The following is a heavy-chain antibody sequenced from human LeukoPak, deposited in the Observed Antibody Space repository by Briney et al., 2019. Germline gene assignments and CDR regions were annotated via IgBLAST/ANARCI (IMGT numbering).Heavy chain of an antibody. J-gene: IGHJ6*03. CDR3: ANFVGYYYYMDV. V-gene: IGHV4-39*07. CDR2: IYYSGST. Sequence: KPSETLSLTCTVSGGSISSSSYYWGWIRQPPGKGLEWIGSIYYSGSTYYNPSLKSRVTISVDTSKNQFSLQLSSVAAADTAVYYCANFVGYYYYMDVWGKGTTVTVSS. CDR1: GGSISSSSYY.